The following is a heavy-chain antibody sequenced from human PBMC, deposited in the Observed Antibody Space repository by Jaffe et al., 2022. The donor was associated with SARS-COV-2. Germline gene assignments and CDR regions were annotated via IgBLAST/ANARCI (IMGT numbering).Heavy chain of an antibody. CDR1: GGSISSSNW. J-gene: IGHJ6*02. CDR3: ARSDGSSSWSDYYYGMDV. CDR2: IYHSGST. D-gene: IGHD6-13*01. V-gene: IGHV4-4*02. Sequence: QVQLQESGPGLVKPSGTLSLTCAVSGGSISSSNWWSWVRQPPGKGLEWIGEIYHSGSTNYNPSLKSRVTISVDKSKNQFSLKLSSVTAADTAVYYCARSDGSSSWSDYYYGMDVWGQGTTVTVSS.